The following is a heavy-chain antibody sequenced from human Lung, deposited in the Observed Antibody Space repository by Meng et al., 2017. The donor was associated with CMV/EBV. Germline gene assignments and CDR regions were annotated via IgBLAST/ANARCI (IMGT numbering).Heavy chain of an antibody. D-gene: IGHD5-24*01. V-gene: IGHV2-26*01. CDR3: ARIRYDRSDDYNRRSYYFDD. CDR2: IFSSDEK. Sequence: SGPTLVKPTETLTLTCTVSGFSLSNASLGVSWIRQPPGKALEWLAHIFSSDEKSYRTSLESRFTISQDTSESQVVLTMTNMDPVNTATYYCARIRYDRSDDYNRRSYYFDDWGQGXLVTVSS. CDR1: GFSLSNASLG. J-gene: IGHJ4*02.